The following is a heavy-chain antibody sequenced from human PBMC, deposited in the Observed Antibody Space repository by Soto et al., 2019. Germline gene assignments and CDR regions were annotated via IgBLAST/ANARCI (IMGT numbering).Heavy chain of an antibody. Sequence: QVQLVVSGGGVVQPGRSLRLSCAASGFTFSNYGMHWVRQAPGKGLEWVTVIWYDGNNEYYADSVRGRFTISRDNSKNTLYLQMNSLRAEDTAVYYCARGVGYYYYYMDVWGKGTTVTVSS. CDR1: GFTFSNYG. J-gene: IGHJ6*03. V-gene: IGHV3-33*01. CDR2: IWYDGNNE. CDR3: ARGVGYYYYYMDV.